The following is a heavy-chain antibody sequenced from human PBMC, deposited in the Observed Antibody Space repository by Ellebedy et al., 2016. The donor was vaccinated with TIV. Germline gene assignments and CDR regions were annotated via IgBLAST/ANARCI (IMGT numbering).Heavy chain of an antibody. CDR1: GYTFTGYY. D-gene: IGHD1-14*01. CDR3: VRDLTNPLKGDY. V-gene: IGHV1-2*02. Sequence: AASVKISCKASGYTFTGYYIHWVRQAPGQGLEWMACINPNNGDTAFAQSLQGRVTMTTYTSISTAYMELSRLTSDDTAVYYCVRDLTNPLKGDYWGQGTLVTVSS. CDR2: INPNNGDT. J-gene: IGHJ4*02.